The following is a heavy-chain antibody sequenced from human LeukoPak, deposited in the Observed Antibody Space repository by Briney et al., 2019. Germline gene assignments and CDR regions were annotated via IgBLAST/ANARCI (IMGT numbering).Heavy chain of an antibody. J-gene: IGHJ1*01. V-gene: IGHV4-4*02. Sequence: SGTLSLTCTVSGDSINSLDLWSWVRQPPGKGLEWIGYIYHSGSTNYNPSLQSRVTISVDTSKNQFSLNLNSVTAADTAVYYCARGGAARLHFQNWGQGTLVTVSS. CDR3: ARGGAARLHFQN. CDR2: IYHSGST. CDR1: GDSINSLDL. D-gene: IGHD6-6*01.